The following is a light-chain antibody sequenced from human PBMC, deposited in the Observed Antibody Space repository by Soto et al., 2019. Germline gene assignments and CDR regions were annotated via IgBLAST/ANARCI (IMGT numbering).Light chain of an antibody. CDR1: QSVSSY. CDR2: DAS. Sequence: EIVLTQSPATLSLSPGERATLSCRASQSVSSYLAWYQQKPGQAPRLLIYDASNRATGIPARFSGSGSGTDFTLPINSLQSGDFAVYYCQRYNNWPLTFGGGTKV. V-gene: IGKV3-11*01. CDR3: QRYNNWPLT. J-gene: IGKJ4*01.